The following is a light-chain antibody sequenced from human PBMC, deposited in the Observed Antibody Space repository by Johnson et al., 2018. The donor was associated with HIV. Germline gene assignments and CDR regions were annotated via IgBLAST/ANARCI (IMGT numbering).Light chain of an antibody. CDR3: GTWDSNLSATDV. CDR1: SSDMGNYA. CDR2: DNN. Sequence: QSVLTQPPSVSAAPGQKVTISCSGSSSDMGNYAVSWYQQLPGTAPKLLIYDNNKRPSGIPDRFSGSKSGTSATLGITGLQTGDEADYYCGTWDSNLSATDVFGMGTKVTVL. V-gene: IGLV1-51*01. J-gene: IGLJ1*01.